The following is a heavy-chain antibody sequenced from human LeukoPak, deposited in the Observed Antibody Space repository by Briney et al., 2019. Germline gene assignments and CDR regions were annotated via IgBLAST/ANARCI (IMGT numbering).Heavy chain of an antibody. D-gene: IGHD6-19*01. V-gene: IGHV4-4*02. J-gene: IGHJ4*02. CDR3: ARDGAVAGTEIFDY. CDR1: GGSMSSSNW. Sequence: SETLSLTCAVSGGSMSSSNWYSWVRQPPGKGLEWIGEIYHSGSTYYNPSLKSRVTISVDTSKNQFSLKLSSVTAADTAVYYCARDGAVAGTEIFDYWGQGTLVTVSS. CDR2: IYHSGST.